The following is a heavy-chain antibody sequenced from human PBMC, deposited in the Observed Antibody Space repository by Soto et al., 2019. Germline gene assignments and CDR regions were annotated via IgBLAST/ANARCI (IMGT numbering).Heavy chain of an antibody. Sequence: EVQLVESGGGLVKPGGSLRLSCAASGFTFSSYSMNWVRQAPGKGLEWVSSISSSSSYIYYADSVKGRFTIPRDNAKTSLYLQMTSLRAAAPAVYYCARGYHYYDSSGYDKWEAFEIWGQCTMVTVSS. CDR1: GFTFSSYS. V-gene: IGHV3-21*01. CDR2: ISSSSSYI. J-gene: IGHJ3*02. CDR3: ARGYHYYDSSGYDKWEAFEI. D-gene: IGHD3-22*01.